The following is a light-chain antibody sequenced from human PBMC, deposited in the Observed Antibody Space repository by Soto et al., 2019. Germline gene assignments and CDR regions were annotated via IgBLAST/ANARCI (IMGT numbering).Light chain of an antibody. CDR3: QQNYSDLWT. CDR1: QNISNY. Sequence: DIQMTQSPSSLSASVGDRVTITCRASQNISNYLNWYQQKPGKPPKILVYAASNLRAGVPSSFSGSRSGTVFTLTISSLQPEDYATYYCQQNYSDLWTFGQGTKVDIK. J-gene: IGKJ1*01. V-gene: IGKV1-39*01. CDR2: AAS.